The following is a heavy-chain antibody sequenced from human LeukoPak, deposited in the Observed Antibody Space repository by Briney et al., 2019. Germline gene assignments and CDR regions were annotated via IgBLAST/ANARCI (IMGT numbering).Heavy chain of an antibody. CDR3: ARHLGYCSSTSCYGYNWFDP. Sequence: SETLSLTCAVYGGSFSGYYWSWIRQPPGKGLEWIGESNHSGSTNYNPSLKSRVTISVDTSKNQFSLKLSSVTAADTAVYYCARHLGYCSSTSCYGYNWFDPWGQGTLVTVSS. CDR2: SNHSGST. J-gene: IGHJ5*02. V-gene: IGHV4-34*01. D-gene: IGHD2-2*01. CDR1: GGSFSGYY.